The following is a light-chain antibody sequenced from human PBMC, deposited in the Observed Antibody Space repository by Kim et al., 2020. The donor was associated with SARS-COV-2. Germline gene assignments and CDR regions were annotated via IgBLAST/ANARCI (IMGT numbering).Light chain of an antibody. V-gene: IGLV2-8*01. CDR2: GVT. CDR1: SGDVGACNY. Sequence: QTVTSSFAGASGDVGACNYVSWYQQRPGKAPKLMIYGVTQRPSGVPDRFSGSKSGNTASLTVSGLQAEDEADYYCSSCGGSDSYVVFGGGTQLTVL. J-gene: IGLJ2*01. CDR3: SSCGGSDSYVV.